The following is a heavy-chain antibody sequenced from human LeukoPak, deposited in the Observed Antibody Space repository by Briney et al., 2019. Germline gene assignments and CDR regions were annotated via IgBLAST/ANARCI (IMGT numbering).Heavy chain of an antibody. CDR1: GFTFSSYA. CDR3: AKLRITIFGVVTPFDY. D-gene: IGHD3-3*01. V-gene: IGHV3-23*01. CDR2: ISGSGGST. Sequence: GGSLRLSCAASGFTFSSYAMSWVRQAPGKGLEWVSGISGSGGSTYYADSVKGRFTISRDNSKNTLYLQMNSLRAEDTAVYYCAKLRITIFGVVTPFDYWGQGTLVTVSS. J-gene: IGHJ4*02.